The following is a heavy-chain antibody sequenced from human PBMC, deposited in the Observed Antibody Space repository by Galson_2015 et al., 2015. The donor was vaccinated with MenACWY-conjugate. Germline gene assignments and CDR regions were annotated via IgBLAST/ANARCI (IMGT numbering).Heavy chain of an antibody. V-gene: IGHV4-59*01. CDR3: ARGRYSSGWYTNWFDP. D-gene: IGHD6-19*01. CDR1: GGSISSYY. J-gene: IGHJ5*02. CDR2: IYYSGST. Sequence: ETLSLTCTVSGGSISSYYWSWIRQPPGKGLEWIGYIYYSGSTNYNPSLKSRVTISVDTSKNQFSLKLSSVTAADTAVYYCARGRYSSGWYTNWFDPWGQGTLVTVSS.